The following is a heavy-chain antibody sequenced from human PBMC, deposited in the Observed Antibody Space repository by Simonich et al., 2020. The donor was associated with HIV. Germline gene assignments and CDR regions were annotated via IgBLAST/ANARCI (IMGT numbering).Heavy chain of an antibody. J-gene: IGHJ4*02. CDR3: ARKGGGRGVYYFDY. V-gene: IGHV1-69*13. D-gene: IGHD3-10*01. Sequence: QVQLVQSGAEVKKPGSSVKVSCKASGGTFSSFAISWVRHAPALGLAWVEATTPIFSTANYAHTFQGRVPITADESTSTAYRELGSLRSEDTGIYYCARKGGGRGVYYFDYWGQGTLVTVTS. CDR1: GGTFSSFA. CDR2: TTPIFSTA.